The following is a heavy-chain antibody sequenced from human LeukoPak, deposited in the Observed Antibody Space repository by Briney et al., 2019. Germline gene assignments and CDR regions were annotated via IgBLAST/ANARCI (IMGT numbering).Heavy chain of an antibody. CDR1: GLTFSNYW. CDR2: IKQDGSAE. Sequence: QPGGSLRLSCVASGLTFSNYWMNWVRQAPGKGLEWVANIKQDGSAENYVDSVRGRFTISRDNAKNSLYLQMNSLRAEDTAVYYCARVYCSGGSCYFDAFDIWGQGTMVTVSS. V-gene: IGHV3-7*01. D-gene: IGHD2-15*01. J-gene: IGHJ3*02. CDR3: ARVYCSGGSCYFDAFDI.